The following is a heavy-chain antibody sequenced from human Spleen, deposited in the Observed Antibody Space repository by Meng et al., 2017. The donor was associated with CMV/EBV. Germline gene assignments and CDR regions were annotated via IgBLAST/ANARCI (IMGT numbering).Heavy chain of an antibody. V-gene: IGHV5-51*01. D-gene: IGHD3-16*01. CDR3: ASMLMTSGNAFDI. Sequence: GESLKISCQASGYRFTNYWIGWVRQMPGKGLEWMGMIYFRDLDTRYSPSFEGQVTISADKSISTAYLEWSSLKASDTAMYYCASMLMTSGNAFDIWGQGTMVTVSS. CDR1: GYRFTNYW. J-gene: IGHJ3*02. CDR2: IYFRDLDT.